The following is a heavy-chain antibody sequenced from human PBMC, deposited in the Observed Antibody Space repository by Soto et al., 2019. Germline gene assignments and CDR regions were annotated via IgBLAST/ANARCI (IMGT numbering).Heavy chain of an antibody. CDR3: ARGDPLLWFGEKVYYGMDV. J-gene: IGHJ6*02. CDR1: GGSISSYY. D-gene: IGHD3-10*01. V-gene: IGHV4-59*01. CDR2: FYYSGST. Sequence: SETLSLTCTVSGGSISSYYWSWIRQPPGKGLEWIGYFYYSGSTNYNPSLKSRVTISVDTSKNHFSLKLSSVTAADTAVYYCARGDPLLWFGEKVYYGMDVWGQGTTVTVSS.